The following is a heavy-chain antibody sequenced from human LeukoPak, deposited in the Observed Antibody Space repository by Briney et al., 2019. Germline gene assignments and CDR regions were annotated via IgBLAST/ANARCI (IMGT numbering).Heavy chain of an antibody. CDR3: ARDDSGYSSGWYYFDY. D-gene: IGHD6-19*01. CDR2: INPNSGGT. V-gene: IGHV1-2*02. CDR1: GYTFTGYY. J-gene: IGHJ4*02. Sequence: ASVTVSCKASGYTFTGYYMHWVRQAPGQGLEWMGWINPNSGGTNYAQKFQGRVTMTRDTSISTAYMELSRLRSDDTAVYYCARDDSGYSSGWYYFDYWGQGTLVTVSS.